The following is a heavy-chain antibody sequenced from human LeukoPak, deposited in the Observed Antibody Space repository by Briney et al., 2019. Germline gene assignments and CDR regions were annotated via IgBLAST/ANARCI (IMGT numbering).Heavy chain of an antibody. CDR1: GVSFSVYY. D-gene: IGHD3-3*01. Sequence: PSETLSLTCAVYGVSFSVYYWSWIRQPPGKGLEWVGEINHSGSTNYNTSLKSRVTISVDASTNQFSLKLSSVTAADTAVYYCARLNNSYYDFWSGYYKAEYYMDVWGKGTTVTVSS. CDR3: ARLNNSYYDFWSGYYKAEYYMDV. V-gene: IGHV4-34*01. J-gene: IGHJ6*03. CDR2: INHSGST.